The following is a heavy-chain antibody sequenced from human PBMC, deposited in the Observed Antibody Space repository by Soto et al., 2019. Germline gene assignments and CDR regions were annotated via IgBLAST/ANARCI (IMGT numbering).Heavy chain of an antibody. CDR2: IYYSGST. J-gene: IGHJ4*02. V-gene: IGHV4-39*01. Sequence: QLQLQESGPGLVKPSETLSLTCTVSGGSISSSSYYWGWIRQPPGKGLEWIGSIYYSGSTYYNPSLQSRVTISVDTSKNQFSLKLSSVTAADTAVYYCARQVWFGEFKWGQGTLVTVSS. CDR3: ARQVWFGEFK. CDR1: GGSISSSSYY. D-gene: IGHD3-10*01.